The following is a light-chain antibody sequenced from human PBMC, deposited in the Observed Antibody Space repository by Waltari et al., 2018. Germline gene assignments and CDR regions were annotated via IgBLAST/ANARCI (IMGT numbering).Light chain of an antibody. J-gene: IGKJ3*01. Sequence: DIQMTQSPSSLSASVGASVTITCQASQDISNYLNWYQQKPGKAPKLLIYDASNLETGVPSRFSGSGSGTDFTFTISSLQPEDIATYYCQQYDNLLFTFGPGTKVDIK. CDR3: QQYDNLLFT. CDR1: QDISNY. CDR2: DAS. V-gene: IGKV1-33*01.